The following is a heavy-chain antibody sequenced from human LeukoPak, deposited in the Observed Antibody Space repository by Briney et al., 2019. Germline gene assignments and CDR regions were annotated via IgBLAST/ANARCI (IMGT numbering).Heavy chain of an antibody. CDR2: IYYSGST. V-gene: IGHV4-61*08. CDR1: GGSISSGGYS. CDR3: ARADDSSGYYGAYFDY. J-gene: IGHJ4*02. D-gene: IGHD3-22*01. Sequence: SETLSLTCAVSGGSISSGGYSWSWIRQPPGKGLEWIGYIYYSGSTNYNPSLKSRVTISVDTSKNQFSLKLSSVTAADTAVYYCARADDSSGYYGAYFDYWGQGTLVTVSS.